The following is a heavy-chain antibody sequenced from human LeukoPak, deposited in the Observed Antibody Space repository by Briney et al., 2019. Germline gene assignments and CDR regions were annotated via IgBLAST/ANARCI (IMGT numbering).Heavy chain of an antibody. CDR1: GFTFSSYA. Sequence: PGASLRLSCAASGFTFSSYAMSWVRQAPGKGLEWVSAISGSGGSTYYADSVKGRFTISRDNSKNTLYLQMNSLRAEDTAVYYCAKDLDGYYDSSGYSYYFDYWGQETLVTVSS. D-gene: IGHD3-22*01. CDR3: AKDLDGYYDSSGYSYYFDY. CDR2: ISGSGGST. J-gene: IGHJ4*02. V-gene: IGHV3-23*01.